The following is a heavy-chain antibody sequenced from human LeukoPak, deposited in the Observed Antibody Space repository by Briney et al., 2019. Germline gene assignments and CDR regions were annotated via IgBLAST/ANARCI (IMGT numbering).Heavy chain of an antibody. J-gene: IGHJ4*01. V-gene: IGHV3-7*01. D-gene: IGHD6-13*01. CDR1: GFTFTDFW. CDR2: IRQDGSEK. Sequence: PGGSLRLSCEVSGFTFTDFWMNWVRQAPGKGPEWVASIRQDGSEKTYVDSVKGRFTISRDNTKNSLSLQLNSLRDEDTAVYYCARDGTAPGLYFDLWGQGTLVTVSS. CDR3: ARDGTAPGLYFDL.